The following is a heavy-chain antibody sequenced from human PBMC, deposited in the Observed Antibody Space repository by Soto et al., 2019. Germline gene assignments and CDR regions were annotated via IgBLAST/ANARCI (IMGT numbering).Heavy chain of an antibody. CDR1: GGSTSSGGYY. CDR2: IYYSGST. V-gene: IGHV4-31*03. Sequence: SETLSLTCTVSGGSTSSGGYYWSWIRQHPGKGLEWIGYIYYSGSTYYNPSLKSRVTISVDTSKNQFSLKLSSVTAADTAVYYCARGPGTMAKIDYWGQGTLVTVSS. J-gene: IGHJ4*02. CDR3: ARGPGTMAKIDY. D-gene: IGHD3-10*01.